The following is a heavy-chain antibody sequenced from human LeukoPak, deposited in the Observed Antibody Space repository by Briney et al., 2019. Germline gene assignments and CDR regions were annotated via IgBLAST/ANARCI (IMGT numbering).Heavy chain of an antibody. V-gene: IGHV1-18*01. D-gene: IGHD6-19*01. J-gene: IGHJ4*02. CDR1: SDTFTSFA. Sequence: GASVKVSCKTSSDTFTSFAITWVRQAPGQGLEWMGWISAYNGNTNYAQKLQGRVTMTTDTSTSTAYMELRSLRSDDTAVYYCARATGYSSGWYLDYWGQGTLVTVSS. CDR3: ARATGYSSGWYLDY. CDR2: ISAYNGNT.